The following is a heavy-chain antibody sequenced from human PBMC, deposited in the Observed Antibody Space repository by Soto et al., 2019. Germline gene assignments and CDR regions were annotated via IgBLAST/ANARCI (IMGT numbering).Heavy chain of an antibody. CDR2: MNPNSGNT. Sequence: XSVKGSCKASGYTFTSYDINWVRQATGQGLEWMGWMNPNSGNTGYAQKFQGRVTITADESTSTAYMELSSLRSEDTAVYYCARGVGGMIWGAFDIWGQGTMVTVSS. V-gene: IGHV1-8*01. CDR3: ARGVGGMIWGAFDI. J-gene: IGHJ3*02. CDR1: GYTFTSYD. D-gene: IGHD1-26*01.